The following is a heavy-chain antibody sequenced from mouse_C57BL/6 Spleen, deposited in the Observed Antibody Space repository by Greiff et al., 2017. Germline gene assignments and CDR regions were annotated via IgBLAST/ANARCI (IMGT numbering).Heavy chain of an antibody. CDR2: ISDGGSYT. CDR3: ARRGVLYWYFDV. J-gene: IGHJ1*03. CDR1: GFTFSSYA. V-gene: IGHV5-4*03. Sequence: EVKLVESGGGLVKPGGSLKLSCAASGFTFSSYAMSWVRQTPEKRLEWVATISDGGSYTYYPDNVKGRFTISRDNAKNNLYLQMSHLKSEDTAMYYCARRGVLYWYFDVWGTGTTVTVSS. D-gene: IGHD1-1*01.